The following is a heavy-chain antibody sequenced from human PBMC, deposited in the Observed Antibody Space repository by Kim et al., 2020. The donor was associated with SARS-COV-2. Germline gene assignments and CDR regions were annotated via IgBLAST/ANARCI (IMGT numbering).Heavy chain of an antibody. CDR3: TKALLRGVNFYYYGMDV. CDR2: ISYDGSNK. V-gene: IGHV3-30*18. CDR1: GFTFSTYG. Sequence: GGSLRLSCAASGFTFSTYGMHWVRQAPGKGLEWVALISYDGSNKYYADSVKGRFTISRYNSENTLYLQMNSLRAEDTAVYSCTKALLRGVNFYYYGMDVWGQGTTVTVSS. D-gene: IGHD3-10*01. J-gene: IGHJ6*02.